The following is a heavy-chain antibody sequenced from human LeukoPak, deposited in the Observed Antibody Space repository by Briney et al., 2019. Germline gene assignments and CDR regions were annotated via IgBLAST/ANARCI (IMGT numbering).Heavy chain of an antibody. J-gene: IGHJ4*02. V-gene: IGHV3-33*01. D-gene: IGHD3-10*01. CDR1: GFTFSSYG. CDR3: ARDRSGLRFGEIGDY. CDR2: IWYDGSNN. Sequence: GGSLRLSCAASGFTFSSYGMHWVRQAPGKGLEWVAVIWYDGSNNYYADSVKGRFTISRDNSKNTLYLQMNSLRAEDTAVFYCARDRSGLRFGEIGDYWGQGTLVTVSS.